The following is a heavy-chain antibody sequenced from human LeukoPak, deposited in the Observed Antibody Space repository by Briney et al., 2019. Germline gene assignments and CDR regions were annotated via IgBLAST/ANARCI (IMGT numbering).Heavy chain of an antibody. CDR2: IKQDGSEK. CDR1: GFTFSSYW. Sequence: GGSLRLSCGASGFTFSSYWMSWARQAPGKGLEWVANIKQDGSEKYYVDSVKGRFTISRDNAKNSLYLQMNSLRAEDTAVYYCAREAGGSSHWGQGTLVIVSS. J-gene: IGHJ4*02. V-gene: IGHV3-7*01. D-gene: IGHD2-2*01. CDR3: AREAGGSSH.